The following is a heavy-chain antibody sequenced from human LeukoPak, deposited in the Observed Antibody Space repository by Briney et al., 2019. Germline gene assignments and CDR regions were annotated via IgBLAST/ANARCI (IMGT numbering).Heavy chain of an antibody. Sequence: GGSLRLSCEASGFTFGVHEMNWVRQAPGKGLEWVSYISSSGSTIFYADSVKGRFTISRDNAKNSLYLQMNSLRAEDTAVYYCASGDDFWSGYHLDYWGQGTLVTVSS. D-gene: IGHD3-3*01. CDR1: GFTFGVHE. J-gene: IGHJ4*02. V-gene: IGHV3-48*03. CDR2: ISSSGSTI. CDR3: ASGDDFWSGYHLDY.